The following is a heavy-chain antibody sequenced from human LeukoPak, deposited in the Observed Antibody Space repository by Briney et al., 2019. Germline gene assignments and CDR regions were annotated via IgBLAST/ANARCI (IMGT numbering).Heavy chain of an antibody. CDR1: GYTFTGYY. CDR2: INPNSGGT. D-gene: IGHD3-22*01. J-gene: IGHJ4*02. CDR3: ARAPAYYYDSSGYYWLDY. V-gene: IGHV1-2*02. Sequence: ASVKVSCKASGYTFTGYYMHWVRQAPGQGLEWMGWINPNSGGTNYAQKFQGRVTMTRDTSISTAYMELSSLRSEDTAVYYCARAPAYYYDSSGYYWLDYWGQGTLVTVSS.